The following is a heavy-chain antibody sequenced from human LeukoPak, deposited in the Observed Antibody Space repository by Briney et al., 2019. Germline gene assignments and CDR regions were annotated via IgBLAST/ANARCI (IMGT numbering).Heavy chain of an antibody. V-gene: IGHV4-4*02. CDR2: IFHEGST. Sequence: PSETLSLTCTVSDGFITHDYWWNWVRQPPGKGLEWIGEIFHEGSTNYSPSLKGRVHLSVDTSNNEFSLTLNSVTAADTAIYYCVARDPYVTGDFDPWGQGTLVTVSS. J-gene: IGHJ5*02. CDR3: VARDPYVTGDFDP. CDR1: DGFITHDYW. D-gene: IGHD3-16*01.